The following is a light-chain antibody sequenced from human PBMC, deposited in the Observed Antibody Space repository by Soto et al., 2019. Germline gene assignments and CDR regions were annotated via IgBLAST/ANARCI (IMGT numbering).Light chain of an antibody. CDR2: EGT. CDR3: CSFAVGAAFV. V-gene: IGLV2-23*03. Sequence: QSALTQPASVSASPGQSITISCTGTSSNVGTYDLVSWYQHHPDKAPKLIIYEGTKRPSGISSRFSGSKSGNTASLTISGLQAEDDADYYCCSFAVGAAFVFRGGTKLTVL. J-gene: IGLJ2*01. CDR1: SSNVGTYDL.